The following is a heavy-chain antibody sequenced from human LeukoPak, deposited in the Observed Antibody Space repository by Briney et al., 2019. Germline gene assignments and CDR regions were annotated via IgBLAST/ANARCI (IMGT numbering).Heavy chain of an antibody. D-gene: IGHD3-10*01. Sequence: GGSLRLSCAASGFTLYTFGSNWMHWVRQAPGKGLVWVSVIHNDGSGTNYADSLKGRTTISRDNAKNTLYLQMTSLGAEDTGVYYCVRGGFGHAMDVWGQGTTVIVSS. V-gene: IGHV3-74*01. CDR2: IHNDGSGT. CDR1: GFTLYTFGSNW. CDR3: VRGGFGHAMDV. J-gene: IGHJ6*02.